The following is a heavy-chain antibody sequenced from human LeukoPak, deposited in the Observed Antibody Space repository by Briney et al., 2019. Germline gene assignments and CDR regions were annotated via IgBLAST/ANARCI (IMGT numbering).Heavy chain of an antibody. CDR2: INPSGGST. CDR1: GYTFTSYY. V-gene: IGHV1-46*01. J-gene: IGHJ4*02. D-gene: IGHD2-21*02. Sequence: GASVKVSCKASGYTFTSYYMHWVRQAPGQGLEWMGIINPSGGSTSYAQKFQGRVTMSRDTSTSTVYMELSSPRSEDTAVYYCARSGLLFGYYFDYWGQGTLVTVSS. CDR3: ARSGLLFGYYFDY.